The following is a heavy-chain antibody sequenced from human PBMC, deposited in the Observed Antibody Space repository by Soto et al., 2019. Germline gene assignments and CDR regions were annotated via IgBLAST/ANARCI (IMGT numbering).Heavy chain of an antibody. CDR3: AKGPPMGQWLAKYYFDY. Sequence: GGSLRLSCAASGFTFSSYAMSWVRQAPGKGLEWVSAISGSGGSTYYADSVKGRFTISRDNSKNTLYLQMNSLRAEDTAVYYCAKGPPMGQWLAKYYFDYWGQGTLVTVSS. D-gene: IGHD6-19*01. CDR1: GFTFSSYA. V-gene: IGHV3-23*01. CDR2: ISGSGGST. J-gene: IGHJ4*02.